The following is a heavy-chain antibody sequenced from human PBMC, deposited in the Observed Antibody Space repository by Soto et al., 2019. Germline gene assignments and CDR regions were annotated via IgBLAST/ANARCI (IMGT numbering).Heavy chain of an antibody. CDR3: ARVTTFSAILLFPYAINYFDY. Sequence: PGGSLRLSCAASGFTFSSYAMSWVRQAPGKGLEWVSAISGSGGSTYYADSVKGRFTISRDNSKNTLYLQMNNLRAEDRAVYSCARVTTFSAILLFPYAINYFDYWGQGTRVTVPS. CDR2: ISGSGGST. V-gene: IGHV3-23*01. D-gene: IGHD3-9*01. CDR1: GFTFSSYA. J-gene: IGHJ4*02.